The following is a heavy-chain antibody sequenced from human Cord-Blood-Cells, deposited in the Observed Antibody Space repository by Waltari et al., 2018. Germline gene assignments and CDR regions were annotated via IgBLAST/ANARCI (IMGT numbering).Heavy chain of an antibody. CDR2: IYSGGIT. CDR1: GFTVSSNY. J-gene: IGHJ5*02. Sequence: EVQLVESGGGLIQPGGSLRLSCAAYGFTVSSNYMSWVRQAPGKGLEWVSVIYSGGITYYADSVKGRFTISRDNSKNTLYLQMNSLRAEDTAVYYCARDRLHYNWFDPWGQGTLVTVSS. CDR3: ARDRLHYNWFDP. D-gene: IGHD4-4*01. V-gene: IGHV3-53*01.